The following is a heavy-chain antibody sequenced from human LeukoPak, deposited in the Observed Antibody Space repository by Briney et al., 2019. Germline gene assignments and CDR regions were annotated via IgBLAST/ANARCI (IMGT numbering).Heavy chain of an antibody. Sequence: GGSLRLSCAAPGFTFSRFTMNWVRQAPGKGLEWVSSISSSSSYIYYADSVKGRFTISRDNAKNSLYMQMNSLRVEDTAVYYCAREWFNGFDPWGQGTLVTVSP. CDR2: ISSSSSYI. CDR3: AREWFNGFDP. CDR1: GFTFSRFT. J-gene: IGHJ5*02. D-gene: IGHD3-10*01. V-gene: IGHV3-21*01.